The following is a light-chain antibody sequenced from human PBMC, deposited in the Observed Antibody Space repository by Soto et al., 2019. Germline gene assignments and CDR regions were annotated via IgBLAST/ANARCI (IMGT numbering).Light chain of an antibody. CDR3: QQGYSTPPT. V-gene: IGKV1-39*01. Sequence: DIQMTQSPSSLSASVGDRVTITCRASQSISSYLNWYQQKPGKAPKLLIYAASSLQSGVPSRFSGSGSGTDFTLTIRTLQPEDFATYYCQQGYSTPPTFGQGTKVDIK. J-gene: IGKJ1*01. CDR1: QSISSY. CDR2: AAS.